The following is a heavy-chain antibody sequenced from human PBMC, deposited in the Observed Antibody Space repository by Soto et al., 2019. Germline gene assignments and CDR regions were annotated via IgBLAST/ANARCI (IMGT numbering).Heavy chain of an antibody. D-gene: IGHD3-22*01. Sequence: SETLSLTCTVSGGSISSGDYYWSWIRQPPGKGLEWIGYIYYSGSTYYNPSLKSRVTISVDTSKNQFSLKLSSVTAADTAVYYCAIVSPGAMIQPFDYWGQGTLVTVSS. CDR3: AIVSPGAMIQPFDY. CDR1: GGSISSGDYY. V-gene: IGHV4-30-4*01. CDR2: IYYSGST. J-gene: IGHJ4*02.